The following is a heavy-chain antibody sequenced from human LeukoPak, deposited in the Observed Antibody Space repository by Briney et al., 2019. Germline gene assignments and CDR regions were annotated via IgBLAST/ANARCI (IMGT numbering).Heavy chain of an antibody. Sequence: GGSLRLSCASSGFTFSSYALSWVRHAPGEGVEWVGAISDSGGSTYYADSVKGRVTISRDNSKNTLYLQMNSLSAEDTAVYDCAKDNSPYSNSWLQFFQHWGQGTLVTVSS. D-gene: IGHD6-13*01. V-gene: IGHV3-23*01. CDR3: AKDNSPYSNSWLQFFQH. CDR2: ISDSGGST. CDR1: GFTFSSYA. J-gene: IGHJ1*01.